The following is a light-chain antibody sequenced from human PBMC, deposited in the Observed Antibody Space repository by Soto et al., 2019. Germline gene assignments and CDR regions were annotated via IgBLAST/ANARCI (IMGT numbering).Light chain of an antibody. CDR2: DAS. V-gene: IGKV1-5*01. J-gene: IGKJ2*01. CDR3: QQYHSAPYT. CDR1: QTISFW. Sequence: DIQMTQSPSTLSASVGDKVTITCRASQTISFWLAWYQQKPGKAPTLLIYDASSLESGGPSRFRGSGSGTEFTLTISSLQPDDFATYSCQQYHSAPYTFGQGTKLEIQ.